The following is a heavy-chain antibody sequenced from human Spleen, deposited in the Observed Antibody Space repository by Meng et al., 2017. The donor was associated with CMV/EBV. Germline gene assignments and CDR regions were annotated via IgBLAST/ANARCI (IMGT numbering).Heavy chain of an antibody. CDR2: INSDGSST. J-gene: IGHJ6*02. Sequence: GGSLRLSCAASGFTFSSYWMHWVRQAPGKGLVWVSRINSDGSSTSYADYVKGRFTISRDNAKNTLYLQMNSLRAEDTAVYYCARNTPGWHYYYYGMDVWGQGTTVTVSS. CDR3: ARNTPGWHYYYYGMDV. V-gene: IGHV3-74*01. D-gene: IGHD2-15*01. CDR1: GFTFSSYW.